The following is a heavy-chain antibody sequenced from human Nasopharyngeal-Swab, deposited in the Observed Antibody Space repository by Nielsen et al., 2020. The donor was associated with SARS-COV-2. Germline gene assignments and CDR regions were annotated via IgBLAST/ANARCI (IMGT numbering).Heavy chain of an antibody. CDR2: INHSGST. Sequence: SETLSLTCAVYGGSFSGYYWNWIRQPPGKGLEWIGEINHSGSTNYNPSLKSRVTISVDTSKNQFSLKLSSVTAADTAVYYCARVIVGADYFDYWGQGTLVTVSS. D-gene: IGHD1-26*01. CDR1: GGSFSGYY. CDR3: ARVIVGADYFDY. V-gene: IGHV4-34*01. J-gene: IGHJ4*02.